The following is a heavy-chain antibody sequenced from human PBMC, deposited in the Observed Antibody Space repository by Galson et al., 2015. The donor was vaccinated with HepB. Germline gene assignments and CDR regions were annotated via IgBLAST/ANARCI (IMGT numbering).Heavy chain of an antibody. Sequence: SLRLSCAASGFTFGDYTMSWFRQAPGKGLEWVGSIRSKAYGGTTEYDAPVKRRFTTSRHDSKSIAYLQINSLKTEDTAVYYCTGDRKGGYGPFDYWGQGTLVTVSS. CDR3: TGDRKGGYGPFDY. CDR1: GFTFGDYT. J-gene: IGHJ4*02. D-gene: IGHD5-12*01. V-gene: IGHV3-49*03. CDR2: IRSKAYGGTT.